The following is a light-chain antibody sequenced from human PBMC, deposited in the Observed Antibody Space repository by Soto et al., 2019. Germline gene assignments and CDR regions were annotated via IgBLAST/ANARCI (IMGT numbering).Light chain of an antibody. J-gene: IGKJ2*01. CDR2: GAS. CDR1: QSVSSSY. CDR3: QQYGNSPT. Sequence: EIVLTQSPGTLSLSPGERATLSCRASQSVSSSYLAWYQQKPGQAPRLLIYGASSRATGIPDRFSGSGSGTDFTLTISRLEPEDFAVYDCQQYGNSPTFGQGTKLEIK. V-gene: IGKV3-20*01.